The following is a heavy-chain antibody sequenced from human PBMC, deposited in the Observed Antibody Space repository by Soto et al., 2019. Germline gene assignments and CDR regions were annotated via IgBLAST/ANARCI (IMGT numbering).Heavy chain of an antibody. CDR3: AVGYSYGYGFDY. D-gene: IGHD5-18*01. CDR1: GFVFKHYW. J-gene: IGHJ4*02. V-gene: IGHV1-46*02. Sequence: GESLKISCRGSGFVFKHYWIHWVRQAPGQGLEWMGIFNPTGDTASYAQKLQGRVTMTRDTSTGTAYMELSSLRSEDTAVYYCAVGYSYGYGFDYWGQGTLVTVSS. CDR2: FNPTGDTA.